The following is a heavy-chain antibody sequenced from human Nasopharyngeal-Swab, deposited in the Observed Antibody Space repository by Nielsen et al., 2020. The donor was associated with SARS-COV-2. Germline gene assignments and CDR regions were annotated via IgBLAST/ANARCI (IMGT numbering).Heavy chain of an antibody. CDR3: VRDESGDYLGLPFDS. CDR2: VFYTGT. Sequence: SETLSLTCSVSGASISNRTYYWGWIRQSPEKGLQWIGTVFYTGTYYNPSLQSRVTISVDTSKNPFSLKLTSVTAAGTAVYYCVRDESGDYLGLPFDSWGPGTLVTVSS. V-gene: IGHV4-39*07. CDR1: GASISNRTYY. D-gene: IGHD4-17*01. J-gene: IGHJ4*02.